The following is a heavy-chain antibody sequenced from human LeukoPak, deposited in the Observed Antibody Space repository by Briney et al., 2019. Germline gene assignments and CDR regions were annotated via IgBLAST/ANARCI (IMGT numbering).Heavy chain of an antibody. Sequence: ASVKVSCKASGYTFTSYGISWVRQAPGQGLEWMGWISAYNGNTNYAQKLQGRVTMTTDTSTSTAYMELSSLRSEDTAVYYCARDYYDSSGYWVDYWGQGTLVTVSS. J-gene: IGHJ4*02. D-gene: IGHD3-22*01. CDR2: ISAYNGNT. CDR3: ARDYYDSSGYWVDY. V-gene: IGHV1-18*01. CDR1: GYTFTSYG.